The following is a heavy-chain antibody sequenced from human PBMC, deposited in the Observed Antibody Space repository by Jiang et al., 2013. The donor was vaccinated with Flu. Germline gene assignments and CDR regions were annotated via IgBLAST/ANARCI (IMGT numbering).Heavy chain of an antibody. CDR3: ARLKRRVNYGMDV. J-gene: IGHJ6*04. Sequence: GLVKPSETLSLTCTVSGGSISSYYWSWIRQPPGKGLEWIGYIYYSGSTNYNPSLKSRVTISVDTSKNQFSLKLGSVTAADTAVYYCARLKRRVNYGMDVWGKGTTVTVSS. CDR1: GGSISSYY. CDR2: IYYSGST. V-gene: IGHV4-59*01. D-gene: IGHD5-24*01.